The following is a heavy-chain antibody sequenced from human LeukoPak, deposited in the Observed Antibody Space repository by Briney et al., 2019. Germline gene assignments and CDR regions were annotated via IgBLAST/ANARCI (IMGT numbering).Heavy chain of an antibody. CDR2: ISGSGDDT. J-gene: IGHJ4*02. CDR3: AKDAGFCSGGSCHPYYFEY. CDR1: GFTFNKYV. D-gene: IGHD2-15*01. V-gene: IGHV3-23*01. Sequence: AGGSLRLSCAASGFTFNKYVVSWVRQAPGKGLEWVSSISGSGDDTYYADSVKGRFTISRDNSKNTLFLQMNSLRAEDAAVYYCAKDAGFCSGGSCHPYYFEYWGQGTLVTVSS.